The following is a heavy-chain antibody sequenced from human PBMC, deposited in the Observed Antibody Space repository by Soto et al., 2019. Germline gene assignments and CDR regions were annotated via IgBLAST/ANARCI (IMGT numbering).Heavy chain of an antibody. Sequence: QVQLVESGGGVVQPGRSLRLSCAASGFTFSSYAMHWVRQAPGKGLEWVAVISYDGSNKYYADSVKGRFTISRDNSKNTLYLQMNSLRAEDTAVYYCARALHSGSDLGDFQHWGQGTLVTVSS. CDR2: ISYDGSNK. D-gene: IGHD1-26*01. CDR3: ARALHSGSDLGDFQH. CDR1: GFTFSSYA. J-gene: IGHJ1*01. V-gene: IGHV3-30-3*01.